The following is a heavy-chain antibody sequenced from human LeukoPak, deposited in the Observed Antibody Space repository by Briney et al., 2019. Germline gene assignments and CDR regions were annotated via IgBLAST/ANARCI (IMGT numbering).Heavy chain of an antibody. CDR3: AKSSDLLTGYYSYFEY. V-gene: IGHV3-30*18. Sequence: QAGGSLRLSCAASGFTFSSYGIHWVRQAPGKGLEWVALISYDGSNEYYADSVKGRFTISRDNSKNTLYMQMNSLRAEDTAVYYCAKSSDLLTGYYSYFEYWGHGTLVTVAS. CDR1: GFTFSSYG. CDR2: ISYDGSNE. J-gene: IGHJ4*01. D-gene: IGHD3-9*01.